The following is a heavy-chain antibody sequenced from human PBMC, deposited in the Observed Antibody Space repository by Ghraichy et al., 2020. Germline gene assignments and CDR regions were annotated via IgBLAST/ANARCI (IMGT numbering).Heavy chain of an antibody. Sequence: GGSLRLSCVASGLSVSHNFLAWVRQTPEKGLEWVASIYIDGTTFYADSVRGRFTVSKDLSRDTVDLQMNYLRPDDTATYYCTRRTLGLRHYPVDLWGRGTLFTDSS. CDR2: IYIDGTT. V-gene: IGHV3-53*01. CDR3: TRRTLGLRHYPVDL. D-gene: IGHD1-26*01. CDR1: GLSVSHNF. J-gene: IGHJ4*01.